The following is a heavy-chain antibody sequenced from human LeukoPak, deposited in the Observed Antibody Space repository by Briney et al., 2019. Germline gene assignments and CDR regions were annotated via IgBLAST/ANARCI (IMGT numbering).Heavy chain of an antibody. V-gene: IGHV1-18*01. CDR2: ISAYNGNT. D-gene: IGHD3-3*01. Sequence: GASVKVSCKASGYTFTSYGISWVRQDPGQGLEWMGWISAYNGNTNYAQKLQGRVTMTTDTCTSTAYMELRSLRSDDTAVYYCARVGITIFGVERHGDYWGQGTLVTVSS. J-gene: IGHJ4*02. CDR1: GYTFTSYG. CDR3: ARVGITIFGVERHGDY.